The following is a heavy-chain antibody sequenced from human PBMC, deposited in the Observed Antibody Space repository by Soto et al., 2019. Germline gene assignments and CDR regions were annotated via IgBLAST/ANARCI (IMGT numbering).Heavy chain of an antibody. Sequence: QVQLQESGPGLVKPSQTLSLTCTVSGGSISSGGYYWSWIRQHPGKGLEWIGYIYYSGSTYYNPSLKSRVTISVDTSKNQFSLKLSSVTAADTAVYYCGGGGDFGVHYYYYYMDVWGKGTTVTVSS. CDR2: IYYSGST. CDR3: GGGGDFGVHYYYYYMDV. V-gene: IGHV4-31*03. J-gene: IGHJ6*03. D-gene: IGHD3-3*01. CDR1: GGSISSGGYY.